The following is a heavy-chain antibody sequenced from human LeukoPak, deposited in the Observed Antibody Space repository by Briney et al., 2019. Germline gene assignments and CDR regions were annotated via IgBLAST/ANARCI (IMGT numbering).Heavy chain of an antibody. D-gene: IGHD3-9*01. Sequence: SGTLSLTCSVSGASMISHSYYWGWIRQPPGKALELIGSISYTGSTFYRPSLESRVTMSVDTSNNQFALRVNSVTAADTAVYYCAKLLSYDILTDNYYKYYMDVWGKGTTVTVSS. CDR1: GASMISHSYY. CDR3: AKLLSYDILTDNYYKYYMDV. CDR2: ISYTGST. J-gene: IGHJ6*03. V-gene: IGHV4-39*01.